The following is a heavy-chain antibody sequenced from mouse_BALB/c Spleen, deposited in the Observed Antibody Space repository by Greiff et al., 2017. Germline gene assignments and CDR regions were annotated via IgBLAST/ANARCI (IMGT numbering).Heavy chain of an antibody. CDR3: ASTYYYGSSYPFAY. CDR1: GFTFSSYT. V-gene: IGHV5-12-2*01. CDR2: ISNGGGST. Sequence: EVQRVESGGGLVQPGGSLKLSCAASGFTFSSYTMSWVRQTPEKRLEWVAYISNGGGSTYYPDTVKGRFTISRDNAKNTLYLQMSSLKSEDTAMYYCASTYYYGSSYPFAYWGQGTLVTVSA. J-gene: IGHJ3*01. D-gene: IGHD1-1*01.